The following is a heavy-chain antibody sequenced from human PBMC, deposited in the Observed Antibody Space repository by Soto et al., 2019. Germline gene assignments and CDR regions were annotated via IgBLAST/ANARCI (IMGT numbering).Heavy chain of an antibody. CDR3: ATTDYGGNWFDH. Sequence: ASVKVSCKASGYTFTSYGISWVRQAPGQGLEWMGWISAYNGNTNYAQKLQGRVTMTTDTSTSTAYMELRSLRSDDTAVYYCATTDYGGNWFDHWGQGTLVTVSS. J-gene: IGHJ5*02. D-gene: IGHD4-17*01. V-gene: IGHV1-18*01. CDR1: GYTFTSYG. CDR2: ISAYNGNT.